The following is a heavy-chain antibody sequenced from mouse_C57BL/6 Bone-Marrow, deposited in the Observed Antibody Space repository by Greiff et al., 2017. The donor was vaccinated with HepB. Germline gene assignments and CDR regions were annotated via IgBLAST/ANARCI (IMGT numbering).Heavy chain of an antibody. CDR3: VRRGNHPFYAMDY. CDR2: IRSKSNNYAT. Sequence: EVQLVESGGGLVQPKGSLKLSCAASGFSFNTYAMNWVRQAPGKGLEWVARIRSKSNNYATYYADSVKDRFTISRDDSESMLYLQMNNLKTEDTAMYYCVRRGNHPFYAMDYWGQGTSVTVSS. CDR1: GFSFNTYA. V-gene: IGHV10-1*01. J-gene: IGHJ4*01. D-gene: IGHD2-1*01.